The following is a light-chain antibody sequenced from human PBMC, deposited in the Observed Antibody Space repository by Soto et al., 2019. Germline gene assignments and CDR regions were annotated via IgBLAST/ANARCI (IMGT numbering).Light chain of an antibody. Sequence: EIVMTQSPATLYVSPGERATLSCRASQSVIRNLAWYQQKPGQAPRLLIYGSSTRATGIQARFSGSWSGTEFTHTISSLQSEEFAVDYCQHYNNWPPYTFGQGTKLEIK. V-gene: IGKV3-15*01. CDR3: QHYNNWPPYT. CDR2: GSS. J-gene: IGKJ2*01. CDR1: QSVIRN.